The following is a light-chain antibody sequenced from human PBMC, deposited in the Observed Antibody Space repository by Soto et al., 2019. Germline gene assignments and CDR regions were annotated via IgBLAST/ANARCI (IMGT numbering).Light chain of an antibody. J-gene: IGKJ1*01. V-gene: IGKV1-39*01. CDR2: AAS. CDR1: QSIGTF. CDR3: QQSYSIPRT. Sequence: DIQMAQSPSSLSASLGDTVSITCRASQSIGTFLNWYQQSPGKAPKLLIYAASSLQTGVPSRFSGSGSGTVFTLTIGSLQPEDFATYYCQQSYSIPRTFGQGPRWKS.